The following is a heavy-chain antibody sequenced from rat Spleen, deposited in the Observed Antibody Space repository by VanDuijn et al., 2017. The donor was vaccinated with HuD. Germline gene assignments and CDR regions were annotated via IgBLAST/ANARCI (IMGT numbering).Heavy chain of an antibody. CDR1: GFTFNNYW. V-gene: IGHV5-31*01. CDR3: AGAGYLRDWYFDF. CDR2: ISSDGGRN. Sequence: EVQLVETGGGLVQPGRSLKLSCVASGFTFNNYWMTWIRQAPGKGLEWVATISSDGGRNFYRDSVKGRFTISRDNAKSSLYLQMDSLRSEDTATYYCAGAGYLRDWYFDFWGPGTMVAVSS. D-gene: IGHD2-2*01. J-gene: IGHJ1*01.